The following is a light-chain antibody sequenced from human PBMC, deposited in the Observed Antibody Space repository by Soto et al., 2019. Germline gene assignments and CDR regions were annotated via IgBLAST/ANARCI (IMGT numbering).Light chain of an antibody. CDR1: SSNIGNNY. J-gene: IGLJ1*01. Sequence: QSVLTQPPSVSAAPGQKVTISCSGSSSNIGNNYVSWYQQLPGTAPKLLIYENNKRPSGIPDRFSGSKSGTSATLGITGLQTGDEADNYCGTWDSSLSAYVFGPGTKVTVL. CDR2: ENN. V-gene: IGLV1-51*02. CDR3: GTWDSSLSAYV.